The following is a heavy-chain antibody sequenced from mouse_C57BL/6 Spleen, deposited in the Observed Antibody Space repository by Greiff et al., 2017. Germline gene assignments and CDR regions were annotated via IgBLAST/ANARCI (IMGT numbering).Heavy chain of an antibody. V-gene: IGHV14-4*01. Sequence: EVKLMESGAELVRPGASVKLSCTASGFNIKDDYMHWVKQRPEQGLEWIGWIDPENGDTEYASKFQGKATITADTSSNTAYLQLSSLTSEDTAVYYCTTGGGSSGFAYWGQGTLVTVSA. D-gene: IGHD1-1*01. CDR2: IDPENGDT. CDR3: TTGGGSSGFAY. J-gene: IGHJ3*01. CDR1: GFNIKDDY.